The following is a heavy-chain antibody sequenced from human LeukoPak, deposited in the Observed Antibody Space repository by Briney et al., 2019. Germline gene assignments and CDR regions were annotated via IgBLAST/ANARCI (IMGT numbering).Heavy chain of an antibody. Sequence: SVKVSCKASGGTFSSYAISWVRQAPGQGLEWMGRIIPILGIANYAQKFQGRVTITADKSTSTAYIELSSLRSEDTAVYYCARAVPAATSCDYWGQGTLVTVSS. D-gene: IGHD2-2*01. CDR1: GGTFSSYA. CDR3: ARAVPAATSCDY. V-gene: IGHV1-69*04. CDR2: IIPILGIA. J-gene: IGHJ4*02.